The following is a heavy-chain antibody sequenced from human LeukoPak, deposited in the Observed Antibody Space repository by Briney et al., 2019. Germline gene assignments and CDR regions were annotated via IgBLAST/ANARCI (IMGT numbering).Heavy chain of an antibody. V-gene: IGHV3-11*01. J-gene: IGHJ6*02. CDR3: ARDIPGSSWYIYYYYGMDV. CDR1: GFTFSDFY. Sequence: GGSLRLSCAASGFTFSDFYMTWIRQAPGKGLEWISHISNSGSTIHYADSLKGRFTISRDNAKNSLYLQINSLRAEDTAVYYCARDIPGSSWYIYYYYGMDVWGQGTTVTVSS. CDR2: ISNSGSTI. D-gene: IGHD6-13*01.